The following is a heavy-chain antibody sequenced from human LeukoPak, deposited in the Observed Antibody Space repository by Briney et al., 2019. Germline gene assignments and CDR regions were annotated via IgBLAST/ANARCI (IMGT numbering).Heavy chain of an antibody. D-gene: IGHD3-9*01. J-gene: IGHJ4*02. CDR1: GFTFSSYS. V-gene: IGHV3-21*01. CDR3: ARGVYDILTGYLTYFDY. Sequence: PGGSLRLSCAASGFTFSSYSMNWVRQAPGKGLEWVAPISSSSSYIYYADSVKGRFTICRDNAKNSLYLQMNSLRAEDTAVYYCARGVYDILTGYLTYFDYWGQGTLVTVSS. CDR2: ISSSSSYI.